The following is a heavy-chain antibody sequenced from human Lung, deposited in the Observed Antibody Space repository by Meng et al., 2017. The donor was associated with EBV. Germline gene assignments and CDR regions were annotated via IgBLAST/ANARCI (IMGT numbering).Heavy chain of an antibody. D-gene: IGHD4-11*01. CDR1: GGSINSYY. CDR3: AADPLLDDYGNSFDY. Sequence: QGQLKQSGPRTMKPSETLSPPYTVAGGSINSYYWPWIRQPAGKGLEWIGRFHTSGGTKYNPSLKSRVTMSVDMSKSQLSLNLNSVTAADTAVYYCAADPLLDDYGNSFDYWGQGTLVTVSS. J-gene: IGHJ4*02. V-gene: IGHV4-4*07. CDR2: FHTSGGT.